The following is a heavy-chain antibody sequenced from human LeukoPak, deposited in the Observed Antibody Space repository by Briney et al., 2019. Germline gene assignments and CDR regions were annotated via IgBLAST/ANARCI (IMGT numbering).Heavy chain of an antibody. D-gene: IGHD4-17*01. CDR1: GFTVSSNY. Sequence: GGSLRLSCAASGFTVSSNYMSWVRQAPGKGLEWVSAISGSGGSTYYADSVKGRFTISRDNSKNTLYLQMNSLRAEDTAVYYCAKDTGIYGDEAFDIWGQGTMVTVSS. V-gene: IGHV3-23*01. CDR2: ISGSGGST. J-gene: IGHJ3*02. CDR3: AKDTGIYGDEAFDI.